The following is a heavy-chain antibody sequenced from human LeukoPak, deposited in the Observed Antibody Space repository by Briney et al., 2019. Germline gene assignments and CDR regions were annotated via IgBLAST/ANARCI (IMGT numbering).Heavy chain of an antibody. CDR3: ARHSYENWFDP. D-gene: IGHD5-18*01. CDR2: ISSSSSYI. Sequence: GGSLRLSCAASGFTFSSYSMNWVRQAPGKGLEWVSSISSSSSYIYYADSVKGRFTISRDNAKNSLYLQNDSLRAEDTAVYYCARHSYENWFDPWGQGTLVSVSS. J-gene: IGHJ5*02. CDR1: GFTFSSYS. V-gene: IGHV3-21*01.